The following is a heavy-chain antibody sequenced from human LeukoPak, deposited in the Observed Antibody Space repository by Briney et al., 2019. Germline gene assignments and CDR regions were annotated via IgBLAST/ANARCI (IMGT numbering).Heavy chain of an antibody. CDR2: IYYSGNT. V-gene: IGHV4-39*01. CDR3: ARKSPPPRIAAAGRKTGRGAYYMDV. Sequence: PSETLSLTCTVSGVSISSSNSYWGWIRQPPGKGLEWIGSIYYSGNTYYNASLKSQVSISIDTSKNQFSLKLSSVTAADTAVYYCARKSPPPRIAAAGRKTGRGAYYMDVWGKGTTVTVSS. CDR1: GVSISSSNSY. J-gene: IGHJ6*03. D-gene: IGHD6-13*01.